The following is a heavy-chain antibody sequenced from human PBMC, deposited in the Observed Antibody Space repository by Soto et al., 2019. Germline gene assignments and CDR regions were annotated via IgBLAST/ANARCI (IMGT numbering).Heavy chain of an antibody. D-gene: IGHD2-2*01. CDR2: MNPNSGNT. Sequence: ASVKVSCKASGYTFTSYDINWVRQATGQGLEWMGWMNPNSGNTGYAQKFQGRVTMTRNTSISTAYMELSSLRSEDTAVYYCARGTALRGVVPAASYYYYMDVWGKGTTVTVSS. J-gene: IGHJ6*03. CDR3: ARGTALRGVVPAASYYYYMDV. CDR1: GYTFTSYD. V-gene: IGHV1-8*01.